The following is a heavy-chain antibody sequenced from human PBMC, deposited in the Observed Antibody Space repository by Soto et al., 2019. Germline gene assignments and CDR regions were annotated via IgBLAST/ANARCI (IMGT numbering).Heavy chain of an antibody. CDR3: AREGCSGGSCYYYYYYYMDV. CDR1: GGSFSGYY. J-gene: IGHJ6*03. CDR2: INHSGST. D-gene: IGHD2-15*01. Sequence: QVQLQQWGAGLLKPSETLSLTCAVYGGSFSGYYWSWIRQPPGKGLEWIGEINHSGSTNYNPSLKSRVNISVDTSKNQFSLKLSSVTAADTAVYYCAREGCSGGSCYYYYYYYMDVWGKGTTVTVSS. V-gene: IGHV4-34*01.